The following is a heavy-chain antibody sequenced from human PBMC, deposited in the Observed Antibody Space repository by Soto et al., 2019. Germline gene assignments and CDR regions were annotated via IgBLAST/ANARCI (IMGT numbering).Heavy chain of an antibody. CDR2: TYYRSKWYN. D-gene: IGHD3-10*01. CDR1: GDSVSSNSAA. CDR3: ARVGRYYGSGSYLKGNWFDP. Sequence: SQTLSLTCAISGDSVSSNSAAWNWIRQSPSRGLEWLGRTYYRSKWYNDYAVSVKSRITINPDTSKNQFSLQLNSVTPEDTAVYYCARVGRYYGSGSYLKGNWFDPWGQGTLVTVSS. V-gene: IGHV6-1*01. J-gene: IGHJ5*02.